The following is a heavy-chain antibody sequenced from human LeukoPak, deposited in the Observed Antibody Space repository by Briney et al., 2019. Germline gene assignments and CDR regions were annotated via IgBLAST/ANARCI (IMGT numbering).Heavy chain of an antibody. CDR3: ARGYCSGGSCYSVENWFDP. CDR1: GYTFTGYY. V-gene: IGHV1-2*06. CDR2: INPNSGGT. Sequence: ASVKVSCKDAGYTFTGYYMFWVRQAPGQGLEWMGRINPNSGGTNYAQKFQGRVTMTRDTSISTAYMELSRLRSDDTAVYYCARGYCSGGSCYSVENWFDPWGQGTWSPSPQ. J-gene: IGHJ5*02. D-gene: IGHD2-15*01.